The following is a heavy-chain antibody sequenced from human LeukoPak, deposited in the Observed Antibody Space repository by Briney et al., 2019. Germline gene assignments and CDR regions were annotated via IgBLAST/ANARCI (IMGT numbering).Heavy chain of an antibody. V-gene: IGHV3-30*04. Sequence: GGSLRLSCAASGFSFGKYAMHWVRQAPGKGLELVADISYDGGHTDYIASVRGRFTVSRDNSKNMLFLQMSSLRPEDAAVYFCATESSLTRWGQGTLVTVSS. CDR2: ISYDGGHT. CDR3: ATESSLTR. CDR1: GFSFGKYA. D-gene: IGHD4-11*01. J-gene: IGHJ4*02.